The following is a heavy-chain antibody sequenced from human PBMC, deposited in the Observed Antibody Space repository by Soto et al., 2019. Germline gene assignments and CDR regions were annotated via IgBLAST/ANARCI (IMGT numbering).Heavy chain of an antibody. D-gene: IGHD6-19*01. J-gene: IGHJ4*02. CDR3: ASSAGQWLVLTPEPLCY. CDR1: GGSFSGYY. Sequence: QVQLQQWGAGLLKPSETLSLTCAVYGGSFSGYYWSWIRQPPGKGLEWIGEINHSGSTNYNPSLKSRVTISVDTSKNQFSLKLSSVTAADTAVYYCASSAGQWLVLTPEPLCYWGQGTLVTVSS. V-gene: IGHV4-34*01. CDR2: INHSGST.